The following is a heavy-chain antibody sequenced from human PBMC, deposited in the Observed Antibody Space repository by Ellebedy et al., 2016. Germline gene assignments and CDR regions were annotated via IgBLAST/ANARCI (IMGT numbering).Heavy chain of an antibody. CDR3: VREGGGGWFDP. Sequence: ASVKVSXKPSSYTFRSYTISWVRQAPGQGLEWMGWISVYNGDTHYAQKVQGRVTMTTDTSMRTAYLEVRSLRSADTAVYYCVREGGGGWFDPWGQGTLVTVSS. CDR2: ISVYNGDT. V-gene: IGHV1-18*01. CDR1: SYTFRSYT. D-gene: IGHD4-23*01. J-gene: IGHJ5*02.